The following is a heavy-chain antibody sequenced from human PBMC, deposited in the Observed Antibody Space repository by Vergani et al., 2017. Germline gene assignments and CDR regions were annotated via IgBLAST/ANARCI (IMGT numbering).Heavy chain of an antibody. J-gene: IGHJ4*02. CDR3: AKDYDFWSGDFCPFDY. CDR2: IYYSGST. D-gene: IGHD3-3*01. Sequence: VQLLESGGGLVQPGGSLRLSCAASGFTFSSYAMSWVRQPPGKGLEWIGSIYYSGSTYYNPSLKSRVTISVDTSKNQFSLKLSSVTAADTAVYYCAKDYDFWSGDFCPFDYWGQGTLVTVSS. CDR1: GFTFSSYA. V-gene: IGHV4-38-2*01.